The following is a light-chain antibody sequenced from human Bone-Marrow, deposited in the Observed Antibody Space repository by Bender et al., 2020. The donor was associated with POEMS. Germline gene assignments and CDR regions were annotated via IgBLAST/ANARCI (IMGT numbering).Light chain of an antibody. CDR1: SSDVGDYNY. J-gene: IGLJ3*02. V-gene: IGLV2-14*01. CDR3: SSWDDSLSGWV. Sequence: QSALTQPASVSGSPGQSITISCTGSSSDVGDYNYVSWYQQHPGKAPKLMISDVSNRPSGVSLRFSGSKSGTSASLAISDIQSEDEGDYYCSSWDDSLSGWVFGGGTKLTVL. CDR2: DVS.